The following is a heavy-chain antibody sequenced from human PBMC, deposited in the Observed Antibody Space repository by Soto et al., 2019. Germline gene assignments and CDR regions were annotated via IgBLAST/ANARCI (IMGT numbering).Heavy chain of an antibody. D-gene: IGHD4-4*01. CDR1: GGSISSGGYY. CDR3: TRGLSNPGWFDP. V-gene: IGHV4-31*03. CDR2: FYYSGSP. Sequence: QVQLQESGPGLVKPSQTLSLTCTVSGGSISSGGYYWSWIRQHPGKGLEWIGYFYYSGSPYYNPSLKSRVTISVDTSKNQFSLKLSSVTAADTAVYYCTRGLSNPGWFDPWGQGTLVTVSS. J-gene: IGHJ5*02.